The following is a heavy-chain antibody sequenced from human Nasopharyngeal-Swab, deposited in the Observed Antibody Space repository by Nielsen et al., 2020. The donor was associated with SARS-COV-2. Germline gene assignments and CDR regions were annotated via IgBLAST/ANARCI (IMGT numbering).Heavy chain of an antibody. CDR2: LSYDGGKN. Sequence: GESLKISCDASGFTFSPHVMQWVRQAPGKGLAWVAGLSYDGGKNFYADSVKGRFTISRDNAWNTVYLEMNSLTVEDKAIYYCAKEMGGYFEWPQEHGMDAWGPGTTVTV. D-gene: IGHD3-9*01. V-gene: IGHV3-30*18. J-gene: IGHJ6*02. CDR3: AKEMGGYFEWPQEHGMDA. CDR1: GFTFSPHV.